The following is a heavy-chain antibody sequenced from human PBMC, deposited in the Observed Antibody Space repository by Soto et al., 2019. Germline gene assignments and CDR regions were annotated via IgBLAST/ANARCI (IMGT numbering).Heavy chain of an antibody. J-gene: IGHJ3*02. CDR3: ARRHYCHSRGSSAFEI. V-gene: IGHV4-34*01. CDR2: INHSGST. CDR1: GGSFSGYY. D-gene: IGHD3-22*01. Sequence: SETLSLTCAVYGGSFSGYYWSWIRQPPGKGLEWIGEINHSGSTNYNPSLKSRVTISVDTSKNQFSLTLSSVTAAHTALYYCARRHYCHSRGSSAFEIWGQGTMVTVSS.